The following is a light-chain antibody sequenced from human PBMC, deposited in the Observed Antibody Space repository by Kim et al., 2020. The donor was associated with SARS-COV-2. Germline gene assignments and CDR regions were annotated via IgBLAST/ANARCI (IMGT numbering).Light chain of an antibody. V-gene: IGLV1-40*01. CDR3: QSYDSSLSGLV. CDR2: GDS. Sequence: QSLLTQPPSVSGAPGERVTISCTGSSSNIGADYDVHWYQQPPGTAPKLLIYGDSDRLSGVPDRFSGSKSGTSASLAITGLQAEDEADYYCQSYDSSLSGLVFGGGTQLTVL. J-gene: IGLJ3*02. CDR1: SSNIGADYD.